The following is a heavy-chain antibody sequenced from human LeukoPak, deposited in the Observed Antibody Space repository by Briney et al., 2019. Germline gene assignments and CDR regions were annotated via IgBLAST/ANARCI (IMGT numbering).Heavy chain of an antibody. D-gene: IGHD1-1*01. CDR3: ARAGSTGTTFGRSFDY. CDR2: INHSGST. Sequence: PSETLSLTCTVSGGSISSYYWSWIRQPPGKGLEWIGEINHSGSTNYNPSLKSRVTISVDTSKNQFSLKLSSVTAADTAVYYCARAGSTGTTFGRSFDYWGQGTLVTVSS. V-gene: IGHV4-34*01. CDR1: GGSISSYY. J-gene: IGHJ4*02.